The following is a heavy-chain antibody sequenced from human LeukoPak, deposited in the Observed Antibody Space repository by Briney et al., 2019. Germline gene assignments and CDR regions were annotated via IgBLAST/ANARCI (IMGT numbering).Heavy chain of an antibody. J-gene: IGHJ4*02. D-gene: IGHD5-18*01. V-gene: IGHV3-64*01. CDR3: AKQDTSMDYFDY. CDR1: GFTFRNYA. CDR2: ISSNGGIT. Sequence: PGGSLRLSCAASGFTFRNYAMHWVRQAPGKGLEYVSAISSNGGITYYANSVKGRFTISRDNSKNTLYLQMNSLRAEDTAIYYCAKQDTSMDYFDYWGRGTLVSVSS.